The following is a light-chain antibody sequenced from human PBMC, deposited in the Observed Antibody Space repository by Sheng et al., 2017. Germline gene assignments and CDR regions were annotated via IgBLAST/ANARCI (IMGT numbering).Light chain of an antibody. CDR3: VLFMGRGIWV. Sequence: QTVVTQEPSFSVPPGRTVTLTCGLTSGSVSTSNFPSWYQQTPGQAPRTLIYSTNSRSSGVPGRFSGYILGNKAALTITGAQADDESVYYCVLFMGRGIWVFGGGTKLTVL. J-gene: IGLJ3*02. CDR2: STN. CDR1: SGSVSTSNF. V-gene: IGLV8-61*01.